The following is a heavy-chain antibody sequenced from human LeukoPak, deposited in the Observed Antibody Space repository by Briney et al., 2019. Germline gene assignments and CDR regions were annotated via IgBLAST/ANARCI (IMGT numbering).Heavy chain of an antibody. Sequence: SETLSLTCTVSGGSINSRIYYWGWIRQPPGKGLEWIGSIYYSGSTNYNPSLKSRVTISVDTSKNQFSLKLSSVTAADTAVYYCARRPDYFDYWGQGTLVTVSS. CDR2: IYYSGST. CDR1: GGSINSRIYY. CDR3: ARRPDYFDY. J-gene: IGHJ4*02. V-gene: IGHV4-39*07.